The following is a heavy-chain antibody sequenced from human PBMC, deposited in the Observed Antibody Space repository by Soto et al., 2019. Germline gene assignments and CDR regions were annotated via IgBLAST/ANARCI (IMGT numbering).Heavy chain of an antibody. CDR2: ISAYNGNT. Sequence: ALVKVSCKASGYTFTSYGISWVRQAPGQGLEWMGWISAYNGNTNYAQKLQGRVTMTTDTSTSTAYMELRSLRSDDTAVYYCARDRDTAMVLDYWGQGTLVTAPQ. CDR1: GYTFTSYG. CDR3: ARDRDTAMVLDY. J-gene: IGHJ4*02. V-gene: IGHV1-18*01. D-gene: IGHD5-18*01.